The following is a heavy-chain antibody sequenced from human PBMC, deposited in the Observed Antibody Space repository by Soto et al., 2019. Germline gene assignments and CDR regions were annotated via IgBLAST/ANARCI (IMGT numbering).Heavy chain of an antibody. CDR2: INHSGST. D-gene: IGHD1-7*01. J-gene: IGHJ4*02. CDR1: GGSFSGYY. V-gene: IGHV4-34*01. Sequence: PSETLSLTCAVYGGSFSGYYWSWIRQPPGKGLEWIGEINHSGSTNYNPSLKSRVTISVGTSKNQFSLKLSSVTAADTAVYYCARELHKLELGLVYFDYWGQGTLVTVSS. CDR3: ARELHKLELGLVYFDY.